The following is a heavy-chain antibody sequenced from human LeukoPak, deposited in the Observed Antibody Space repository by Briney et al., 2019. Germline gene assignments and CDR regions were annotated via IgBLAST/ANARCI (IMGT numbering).Heavy chain of an antibody. Sequence: GASVKVSCKASGYTFTSYAMNWVRQAPGQGLEWMGWINTNTGNPTYAQGFTGRFIFSLDTSVSTAYLQISSLKAEDTAVYYCARIDYGDFTTHGMDVWGQGTTVTVSS. CDR3: ARIDYGDFTTHGMDV. V-gene: IGHV7-4-1*02. CDR1: GYTFTSYA. J-gene: IGHJ6*01. CDR2: INTNTGNP. D-gene: IGHD4-17*01.